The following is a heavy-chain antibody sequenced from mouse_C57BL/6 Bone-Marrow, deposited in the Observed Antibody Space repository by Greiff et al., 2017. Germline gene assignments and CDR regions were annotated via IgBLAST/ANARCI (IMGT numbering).Heavy chain of an antibody. CDR2: IYPRSGNT. D-gene: IGHD1-1*01. Sequence: QVQLQQSGAELARPGASVKLSCKASGYTFTSYGISWVKQRTGQGLEWIGEIYPRSGNTYYNEKFKGKATLTADKSSITAYMELRGLTSEDSAVCFSARGGSSSSFAYWGQGTLVTVSA. J-gene: IGHJ3*01. CDR1: GYTFTSYG. CDR3: ARGGSSSSFAY. V-gene: IGHV1-81*01.